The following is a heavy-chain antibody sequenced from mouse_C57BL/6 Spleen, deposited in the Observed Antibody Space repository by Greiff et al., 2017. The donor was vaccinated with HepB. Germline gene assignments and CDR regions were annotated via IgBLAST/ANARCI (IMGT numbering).Heavy chain of an antibody. Sequence: QVQLKQSGPELVKPGASVKISCKASGYSFTSYYIHWVKQRPGQGLEWIGWIYPGSGNTKYNEKFKGKATLTADTSSSTAYMQLSSLTSEDSAVYYCARDTTVVNRYFDVWGTGTTVTVSS. CDR1: GYSFTSYY. J-gene: IGHJ1*03. D-gene: IGHD1-1*01. CDR2: IYPGSGNT. CDR3: ARDTTVVNRYFDV. V-gene: IGHV1-66*01.